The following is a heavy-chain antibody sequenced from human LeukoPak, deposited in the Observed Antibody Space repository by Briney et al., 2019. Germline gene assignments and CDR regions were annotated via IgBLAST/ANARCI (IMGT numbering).Heavy chain of an antibody. Sequence: GGSLRLSCAASGFTFSSYGMHWVRQAPGKGLEWVAVISYDGSNKYYADSVKGRFTISRDNSKNTLYLQMNSLRAEDTAVYYCARDVATGVAVDLFDIWGQGTMVTVSS. CDR1: GFTFSSYG. V-gene: IGHV3-30*03. CDR2: ISYDGSNK. J-gene: IGHJ3*02. CDR3: ARDVATGVAVDLFDI. D-gene: IGHD6-19*01.